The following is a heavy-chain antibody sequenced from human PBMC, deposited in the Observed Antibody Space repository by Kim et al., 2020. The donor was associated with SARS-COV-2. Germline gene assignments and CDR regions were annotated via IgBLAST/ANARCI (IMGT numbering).Heavy chain of an antibody. CDR3: ARDLGSGWYLGFDY. CDR1: GYTFTGYY. J-gene: IGHJ4*02. V-gene: IGHV1-2*04. CDR2: INPNSGGT. D-gene: IGHD6-19*01. Sequence: ASVKVSCKASGYTFTGYYMHWVRQAPGQGLEWMGWINPNSGGTNYAQKFQGWVTMTRDTSISTAYMELSRLRSDDTAVYYCARDLGSGWYLGFDYWGQGTLVTVSS.